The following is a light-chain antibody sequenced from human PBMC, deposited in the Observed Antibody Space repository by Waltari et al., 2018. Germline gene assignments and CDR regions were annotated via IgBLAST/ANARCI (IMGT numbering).Light chain of an antibody. CDR3: QTWGTDSRV. V-gene: IGLV4-69*01. CDR1: GGHSGKA. Sequence: QLVLPQSPSAPASLGASVKLPCPLRGGHSGKAIAWHHQQPEKGPRYLMKLNSDGSHPKGDGIPDRFSGSSSGAERYLSIASVQSEDEADYYCQTWGTDSRVFGGGTKLTVL. J-gene: IGLJ3*02. CDR2: LNSDGSH.